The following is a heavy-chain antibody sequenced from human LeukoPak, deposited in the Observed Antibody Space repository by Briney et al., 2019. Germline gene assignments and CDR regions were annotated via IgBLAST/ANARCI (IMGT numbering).Heavy chain of an antibody. CDR3: ARDFEGIAAAGTAY. V-gene: IGHV3-30*04. Sequence: GGSLRLSCAASGFTFSSYAMHWVRKAPGKGLGWVAVISYDGSNKYYADSVKGRFTISRDNSKNTLYLQMNSLRAEDTAVYYCARDFEGIAAAGTAYWGQGNLVTVSS. J-gene: IGHJ4*02. CDR1: GFTFSSYA. CDR2: ISYDGSNK. D-gene: IGHD6-13*01.